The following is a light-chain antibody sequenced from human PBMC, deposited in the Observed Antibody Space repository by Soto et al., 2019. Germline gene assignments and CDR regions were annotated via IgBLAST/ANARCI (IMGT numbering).Light chain of an antibody. CDR2: DVS. Sequence: QSALTQPRSVSGSPGQSVTISCTGTNSYIGNYNYVSWYQQHPGKAPKVMIYDVSKRPSGVPDRFSGSKSGNTASLTISGLQAEDESDYYCSSYTSSSTWVFGGGTKLTVL. V-gene: IGLV2-11*01. CDR3: SSYTSSSTWV. J-gene: IGLJ3*02. CDR1: NSYIGNYNY.